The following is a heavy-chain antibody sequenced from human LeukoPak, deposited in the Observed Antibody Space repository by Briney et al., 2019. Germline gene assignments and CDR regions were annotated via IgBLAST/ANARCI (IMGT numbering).Heavy chain of an antibody. CDR3: ARPQVNLHAFDI. D-gene: IGHD4-23*01. V-gene: IGHV3-21*01. CDR1: GFTFSSYS. Sequence: GGSLRLSCAASGFTFSSYSMNWVRQAPGKGLEWVSSISSSSSYIYYADSVKGRFTISRDNAKNSLYLQMNSLRAEDPAVYYCARPQVNLHAFDIWGQGTMVTVSS. J-gene: IGHJ3*02. CDR2: ISSSSSYI.